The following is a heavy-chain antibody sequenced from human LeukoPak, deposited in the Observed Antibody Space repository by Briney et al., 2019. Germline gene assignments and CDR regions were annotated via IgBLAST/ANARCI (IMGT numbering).Heavy chain of an antibody. Sequence: GASVRVSCKPSGYTFTRYGISSVREAPGQGLEWMGWISAYNGNTNYAHKLQGRVTMTTDTSTSTAYMELRRLRSDAAAVYYCARDSGLSGGSWPLDYWGQGTLVTVSS. J-gene: IGHJ4*02. V-gene: IGHV1-18*01. D-gene: IGHD2-15*01. CDR2: ISAYNGNT. CDR1: GYTFTRYG. CDR3: ARDSGLSGGSWPLDY.